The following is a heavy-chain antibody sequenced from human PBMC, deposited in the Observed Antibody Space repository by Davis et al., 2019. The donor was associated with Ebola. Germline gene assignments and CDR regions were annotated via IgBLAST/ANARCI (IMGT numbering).Heavy chain of an antibody. V-gene: IGHV1-2*02. J-gene: IGHJ4*02. Sequence: ASVTVSCKAFGYTFIYYYINWVRQTPGQGLEWMGRINPKSGATTYAQRFQGRVTMTGDTSSGTAYMDLGSLKSDDTAVYYCARGPAANAPLDYWGQGTLVTVSS. CDR1: GYTFIYYY. D-gene: IGHD2-2*01. CDR3: ARGPAANAPLDY. CDR2: INPKSGAT.